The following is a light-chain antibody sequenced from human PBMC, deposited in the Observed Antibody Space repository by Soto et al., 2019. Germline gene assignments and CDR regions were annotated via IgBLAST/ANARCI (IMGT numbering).Light chain of an antibody. CDR3: AAWDDSLGGHVV. J-gene: IGLJ2*01. CDR2: KNN. V-gene: IGLV1-47*01. CDR1: SSNIGSNY. Sequence: QSVLTQPPSASGTPGQRVTISCSGSSSNIGSNYVCWYQHLPGTAPKLLIDKNNQRPSGVPARFSGSRSGTSASLAVSGLRSEDEADYYCAAWDDSLGGHVVFGGGTKLTVL.